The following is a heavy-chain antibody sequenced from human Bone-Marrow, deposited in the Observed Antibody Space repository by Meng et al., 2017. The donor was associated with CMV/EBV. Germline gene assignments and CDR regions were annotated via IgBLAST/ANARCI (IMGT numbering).Heavy chain of an antibody. J-gene: IGHJ4*02. CDR2: IWYDGSNE. D-gene: IGHD3-22*01. CDR1: GFTFTTYG. Sequence: GESLKISCAASGFTFTTYGMHWVRQAPGKGLEWVAIIWYDGSNEYYADSVKGRFTISRDNAKNTLYLQMTRLRAEDTAVYYCAKDIQSGFFDYWGQGTLVTVSS. V-gene: IGHV3-33*06. CDR3: AKDIQSGFFDY.